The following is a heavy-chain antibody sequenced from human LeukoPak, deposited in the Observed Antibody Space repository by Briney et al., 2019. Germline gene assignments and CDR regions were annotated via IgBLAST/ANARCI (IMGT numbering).Heavy chain of an antibody. CDR3: ARRLYDSSGYYLDY. J-gene: IGHJ4*02. V-gene: IGHV4-59*01. Sequence: SETLSLTCTVSGGSISSYYWSWIRQPPGKGLEWIGYIYYSGNTNYNPSLKSRVTISVDTSKNQFSLKLSSVTAADTAIYYCARRLYDSSGYYLDYWGQGTLVTVSS. CDR2: IYYSGNT. D-gene: IGHD3-22*01. CDR1: GGSISSYY.